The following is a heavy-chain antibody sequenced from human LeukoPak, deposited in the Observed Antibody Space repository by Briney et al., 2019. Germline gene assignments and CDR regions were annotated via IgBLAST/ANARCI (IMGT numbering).Heavy chain of an antibody. J-gene: IGHJ6*03. Sequence: SETLSLTCTVSGDSISGYYWGWIRQSPGKGLEWIGTIHYSGNTYYNPSLKSRVTISVDTSKNQFSLKLSSVTAADTAVYYCARHPILQRWLQLSSYYYYYMDVWGKGTTVTVSS. D-gene: IGHD5-24*01. CDR3: ARHPILQRWLQLSSYYYYYMDV. CDR2: IHYSGNT. CDR1: GDSISGYY. V-gene: IGHV4-39*01.